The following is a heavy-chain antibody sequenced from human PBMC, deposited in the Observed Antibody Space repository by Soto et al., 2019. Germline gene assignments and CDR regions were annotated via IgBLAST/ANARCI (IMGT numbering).Heavy chain of an antibody. Sequence: QVQLVQSGAEVKKPGSSVKVSCEATGGTFSGHAISWVRQAPGQGPEWMGGLIPLFGPTQHAQNFQDRLTITADKSTSTAYMELTSLRFEDTAIYYCARGPNWGYRFDSWGQGTLVTVSS. J-gene: IGHJ4*02. CDR1: GGTFSGHA. CDR2: LIPLFGPT. V-gene: IGHV1-69*06. CDR3: ARGPNWGYRFDS. D-gene: IGHD7-27*01.